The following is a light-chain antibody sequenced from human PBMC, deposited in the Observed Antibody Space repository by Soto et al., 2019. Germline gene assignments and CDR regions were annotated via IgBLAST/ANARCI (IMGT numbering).Light chain of an antibody. V-gene: IGKV1-5*03. CDR1: QSISNW. CDR2: KAS. Sequence: DIQMTQSPPLLSASVGDRVTITFRASQSISNWLAWYQQRPGKAPRLLIYKASNLESGVPSRFSGSGSGTEFTLIITSLQPDDSATYYCQQYNSYSWTFGQGTKVDIK. J-gene: IGKJ1*01. CDR3: QQYNSYSWT.